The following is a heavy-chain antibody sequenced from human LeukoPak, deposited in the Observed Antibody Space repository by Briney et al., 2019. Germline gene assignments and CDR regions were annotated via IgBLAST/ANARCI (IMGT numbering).Heavy chain of an antibody. Sequence: PGGSLRLSCAASGFTFSSYAMSWVRQAPGKGLEWVSAISGSGGSTYYADSVKGRFTISRDNSKNTLYLQMNSLRSEDTAVYYCARDWGTSSLYLVSWGQGTLVTVSS. D-gene: IGHD6-6*01. CDR1: GFTFSSYA. CDR3: ARDWGTSSLYLVS. V-gene: IGHV3-23*01. J-gene: IGHJ4*02. CDR2: ISGSGGST.